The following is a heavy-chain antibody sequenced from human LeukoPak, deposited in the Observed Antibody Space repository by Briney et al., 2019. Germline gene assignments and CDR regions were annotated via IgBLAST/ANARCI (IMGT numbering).Heavy chain of an antibody. CDR3: ARDRGIAALPRGRDYFDY. CDR1: GFTFNDAW. Sequence: GGSLRLSCAASGFTFNDAWMNWVRQAPGKGLEWVGRIKSKANGGTTDYAAPVKGRFTISRDDSKTTLYLQMNSLRAEDTAVYYCARDRGIAALPRGRDYFDYWGQGTLVTVSS. CDR2: IKSKANGGTT. J-gene: IGHJ4*02. V-gene: IGHV3-15*01. D-gene: IGHD6-13*01.